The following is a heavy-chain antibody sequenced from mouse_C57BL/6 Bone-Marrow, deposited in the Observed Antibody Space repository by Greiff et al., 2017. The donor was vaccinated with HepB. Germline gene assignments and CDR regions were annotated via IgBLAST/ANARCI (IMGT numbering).Heavy chain of an antibody. V-gene: IGHV1-50*01. CDR1: GYTFTSYW. CDR3: AREGDAYFDY. Sequence: VQLQQSRAELVKPGASVKLSCKASGYTFTSYWMQWVKQRPGQGLEWIGEIDPSDSYTNYNQKFKGKATLTVDTSSSTAYMQLSSLTSEDSAVYYCAREGDAYFDYWGQGTTLTVSS. CDR2: IDPSDSYT. D-gene: IGHD3-3*01. J-gene: IGHJ2*01.